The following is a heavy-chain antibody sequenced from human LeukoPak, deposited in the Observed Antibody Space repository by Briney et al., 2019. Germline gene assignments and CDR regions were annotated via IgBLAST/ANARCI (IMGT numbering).Heavy chain of an antibody. CDR1: GYTFTSYG. CDR3: ARGYYDSSGYSLFDY. CDR2: ISAYNGNT. D-gene: IGHD3-22*01. J-gene: IGHJ4*02. Sequence: ASVKVSCTASGYTFTSYGISWVRQAPGQGLEWMGWISAYNGNTNYAQKLQGRVTMTTDTSTSTAYMELRSLRSDDTAVYYCARGYYDSSGYSLFDYWGQGTLVTVSS. V-gene: IGHV1-18*01.